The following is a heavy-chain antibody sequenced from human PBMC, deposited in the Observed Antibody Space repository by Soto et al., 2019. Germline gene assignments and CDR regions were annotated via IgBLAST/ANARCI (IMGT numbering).Heavy chain of an antibody. Sequence: QVHLVESGGGVVQPGGSLRLSCAASGFNFRGFTMHWVRQAPDKGLEWLSVISYAGDYKNYADSVRGRISISRDNSKNTLFLQMNSLRPDDTAVYFCAREPWGYSGSAKHFDYWCQGSLVIVSS. V-gene: IGHV3-30-3*01. D-gene: IGHD6-25*01. CDR3: AREPWGYSGSAKHFDY. J-gene: IGHJ4*02. CDR1: GFNFRGFT. CDR2: ISYAGDYK.